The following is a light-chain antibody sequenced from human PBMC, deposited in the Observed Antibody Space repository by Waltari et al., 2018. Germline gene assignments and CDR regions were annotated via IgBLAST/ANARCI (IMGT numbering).Light chain of an antibody. J-gene: IGKJ2*01. CDR1: QSIVHSYGNTY. Sequence: DVVMTQSPLSLPLTLGQPASISCRSSQSIVHSYGNTYLNWFQQRTGQSPRRLIYKVSNRDYGVTERFSGGGSGTDFTLKISRVEDEDVGVYYCMQGTHWPPGTFGQGTKLEIK. CDR3: MQGTHWPPGT. V-gene: IGKV2-30*02. CDR2: KVS.